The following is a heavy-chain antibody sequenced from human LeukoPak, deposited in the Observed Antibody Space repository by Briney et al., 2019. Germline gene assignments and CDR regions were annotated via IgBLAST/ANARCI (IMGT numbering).Heavy chain of an antibody. V-gene: IGHV3-23*01. CDR3: AKESTVTPGNVNWFDP. CDR2: ISGSGDNT. J-gene: IGHJ5*02. Sequence: GGSLRLSCAASGFTFSLYAMSWVRQTPGKGLEWISTISGSGDNTYYAESVKGRFTISRDNSRNTLYLRMKSLRAEDTAMYYCAKESTVTPGNVNWFDPWGQGTLVTVSS. D-gene: IGHD4-17*01. CDR1: GFTFSLYA.